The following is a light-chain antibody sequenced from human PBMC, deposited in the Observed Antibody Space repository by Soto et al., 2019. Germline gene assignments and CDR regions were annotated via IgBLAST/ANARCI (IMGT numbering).Light chain of an antibody. CDR2: GAS. CDR1: QSVSNN. Sequence: EIVMTQSPATLSVSPGERATLSCRASQSVSNNLAWYQHKPGQAPSLLIYGASIRATGIPARFSGSGSGTGFTLTISSLQSEDFAVYYCQQYNNWPPWTFGQGTKVDIK. CDR3: QQYNNWPPWT. J-gene: IGKJ1*01. V-gene: IGKV3-15*01.